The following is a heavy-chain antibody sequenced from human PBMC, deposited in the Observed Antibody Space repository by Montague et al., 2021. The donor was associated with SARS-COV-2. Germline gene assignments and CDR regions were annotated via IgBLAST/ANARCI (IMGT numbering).Heavy chain of an antibody. J-gene: IGHJ4*02. CDR1: GFTFSSYA. CDR2: ISGSGGST. Sequence: SLRLSCAASGFTFSSYAMSWVRQAPGKGLEWVSAISGSGGSTYYADSVKGRFTISRDNSKDTLYLQMNSLRAEDTAVYYCAKDLEYCSGGSCYSPYYFDXWGQGTLVTVSS. D-gene: IGHD2-15*01. V-gene: IGHV3-23*01. CDR3: AKDLEYCSGGSCYSPYYFDX.